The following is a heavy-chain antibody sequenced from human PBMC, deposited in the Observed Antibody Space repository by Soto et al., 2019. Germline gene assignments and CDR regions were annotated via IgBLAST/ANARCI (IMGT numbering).Heavy chain of an antibody. Sequence: QLQLQESGPGLVKPSETLSLTCTVSGGSISSSSYYWGWIRQPPGKGLERIGSIYYSGSTYYNPSLKSRVTISVDTSKNQFSLKLSSVTAADTAVYYCARLYCSSTSCYVNYWGQGTLVTVSS. CDR2: IYYSGST. CDR3: ARLYCSSTSCYVNY. D-gene: IGHD2-2*01. CDR1: GGSISSSSYY. V-gene: IGHV4-39*01. J-gene: IGHJ4*02.